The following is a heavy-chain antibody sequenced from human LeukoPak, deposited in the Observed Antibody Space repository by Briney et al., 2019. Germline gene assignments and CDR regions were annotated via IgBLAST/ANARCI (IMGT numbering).Heavy chain of an antibody. J-gene: IGHJ4*02. CDR2: INHSGGT. Sequence: SETLSLTCAVYGGSFSGYYWSWIRQPPGKGLEWIGEINHSGGTNYNPSLKSRVTISVDTSKNQFSLKLSSVTAADTAAYYCARVRGIVVVVAAKLGGHYFDYWGQGTLVTVSS. CDR1: GGSFSGYY. CDR3: ARVRGIVVVVAAKLGGHYFDY. V-gene: IGHV4-34*01. D-gene: IGHD2-15*01.